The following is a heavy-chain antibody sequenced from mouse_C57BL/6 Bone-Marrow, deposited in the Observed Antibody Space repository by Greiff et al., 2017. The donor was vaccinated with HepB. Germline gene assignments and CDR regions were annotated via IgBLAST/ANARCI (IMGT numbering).Heavy chain of an antibody. CDR2: ISYDGSN. CDR1: GYSITSGYY. Sequence: DVKLQESGPGLVKPSQSLSLTCSVTGYSITSGYYWNWIRQFPGNKLEWMGYISYDGSNNYNPSLKNRISITRDTYKNQFFLKLNSVTTEDTATYYCARPANWDWFAYWGQETLVTVSA. D-gene: IGHD4-1*01. V-gene: IGHV3-6*01. J-gene: IGHJ3*01. CDR3: ARPANWDWFAY.